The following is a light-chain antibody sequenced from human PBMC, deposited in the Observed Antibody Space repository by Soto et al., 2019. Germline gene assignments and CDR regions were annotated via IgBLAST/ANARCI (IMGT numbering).Light chain of an antibody. J-gene: IGLJ1*01. CDR2: EVS. V-gene: IGLV2-14*01. CDR3: SSYTSSSPYV. CDR1: SSDVGGYNY. Sequence: QSALTQPASVSGSPGQSITISCTGTSSDVGGYNYVSWYQQHPGKAPKLMIYEVSNRPSGVSNRFSGSKSGNTASLTISGRQAEYEADYYCSSYTSSSPYVFGTGTKLTVL.